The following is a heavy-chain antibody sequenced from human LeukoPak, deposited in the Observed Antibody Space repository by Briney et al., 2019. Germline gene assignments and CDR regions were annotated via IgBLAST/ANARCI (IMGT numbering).Heavy chain of an antibody. CDR2: FRNSFI. CDR3: ARLNCSGGSCYSVDH. D-gene: IGHD2-15*01. J-gene: IGHJ5*02. Sequence: GGSLRLSCAASGFTFSSYAMSWVRQAPGKGLEWVSGFRNSFIYYADSVKGRFTISRDNSKNTLYLQMNSLRAEDTAVYYCARLNCSGGSCYSVDHWGQGTLVTVSS. CDR1: GFTFSSYA. V-gene: IGHV3-23*01.